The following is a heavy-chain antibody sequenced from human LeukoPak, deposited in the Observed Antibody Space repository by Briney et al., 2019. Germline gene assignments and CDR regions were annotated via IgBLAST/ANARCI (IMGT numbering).Heavy chain of an antibody. V-gene: IGHV5-51*01. CDR1: GYSFTSYW. Sequence: GESLKISCKGSGYSFTSYWIGWVRQMPGKGLEWMGIIYPGDSDTRYSPSFQGQVTISADKSISTAYLQWSSLKASDTAMYYCARSASGYDSSGYNFDYWGQGTLATVSS. D-gene: IGHD3-22*01. CDR2: IYPGDSDT. J-gene: IGHJ4*02. CDR3: ARSASGYDSSGYNFDY.